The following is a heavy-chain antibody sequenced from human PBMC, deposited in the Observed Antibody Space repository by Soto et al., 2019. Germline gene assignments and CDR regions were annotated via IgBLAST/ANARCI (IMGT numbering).Heavy chain of an antibody. CDR2: IFFTGST. J-gene: IGHJ6*02. CDR3: ARDGHGMDV. CDR1: GGSVSSGSYH. V-gene: IGHV4-61*01. Sequence: PSETLSLTCTVSGGSVSSGSYHWSWIRQPPGKGLEWIGYIFFTGSTNYNPSLKSRVTISVDTSKNRFSLKLRSVTAADTAVYYCARDGHGMDVWGQGTTVTVSS.